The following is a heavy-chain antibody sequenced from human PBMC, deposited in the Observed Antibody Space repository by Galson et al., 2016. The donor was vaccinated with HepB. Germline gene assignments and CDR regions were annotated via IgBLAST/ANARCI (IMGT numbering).Heavy chain of an antibody. J-gene: IGHJ5*02. CDR2: IYYSGST. V-gene: IGHV4-59*01. Sequence: SETLSLTCTVSGGSMSSYYWSWIRQPPGKGLEWIGYIYYSGSTNYNPSLKSRVTISVDTSKNQFSLKLRSVTAADTAVYFCARSPLGPDFDWSSPFDPWGQGTLVTVSS. CDR1: GGSMSSYY. CDR3: ARSPLGPDFDWSSPFDP. D-gene: IGHD3-9*01.